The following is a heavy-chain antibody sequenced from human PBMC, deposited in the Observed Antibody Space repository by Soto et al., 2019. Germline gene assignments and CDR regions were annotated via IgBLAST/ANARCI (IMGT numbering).Heavy chain of an antibody. CDR2: IFYSGST. Sequence: QVQLQESGPGLVKPSQTLSLICTVSGGSINSGGYYWNWIRQHPGKGLEWIGYIFYSGSTYNNPFLRSRVTLSADTSENQLSLNSSSVTAADTAVYFWERGYRQSGYSSSWVFDYWGQGTLVNVSS. V-gene: IGHV4-31*03. CDR1: GGSINSGGYY. D-gene: IGHD6-13*01. J-gene: IGHJ4*02. CDR3: ERGYRQSGYSSSWVFDY.